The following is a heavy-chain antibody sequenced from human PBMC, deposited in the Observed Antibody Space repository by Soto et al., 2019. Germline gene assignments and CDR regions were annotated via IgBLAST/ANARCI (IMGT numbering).Heavy chain of an antibody. CDR3: ARGYHAYFMDV. V-gene: IGHV4-39*01. CDR1: DGSISRNSYY. D-gene: IGHD2-2*01. Sequence: QLQLQESGPGLVKPSETLSLNCTVSDGSISRNSYYWSWIRQPPGKGLEWIGNIYYSGTYNNPSLKSRVTISVDTSKNQFALNLSSVTAAATAMYYGARGYHAYFMDVWGKGTTVTVPS. J-gene: IGHJ6*03. CDR2: IYYSGT.